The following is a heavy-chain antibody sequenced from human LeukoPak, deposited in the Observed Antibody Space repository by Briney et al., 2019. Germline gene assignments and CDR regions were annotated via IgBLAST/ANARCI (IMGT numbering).Heavy chain of an antibody. CDR2: ISHSGTT. J-gene: IGHJ4*02. Sequence: SETLSLTCAVSGGSIDITNYWSWVRQAPGKGLEWIGEISHSGTTNYSPSLRSRVAMSLDRANNQFSLNLTSVTDADTAVYYCTRENRPFCPFAYWGQGVLVTVSS. D-gene: IGHD2/OR15-2a*01. CDR1: GGSIDITNY. V-gene: IGHV4-4*02. CDR3: TRENRPFCPFAY.